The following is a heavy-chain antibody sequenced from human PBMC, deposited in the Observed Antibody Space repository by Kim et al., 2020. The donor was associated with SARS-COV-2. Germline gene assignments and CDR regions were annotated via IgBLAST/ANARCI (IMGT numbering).Heavy chain of an antibody. V-gene: IGHV3-30*18. D-gene: IGHD3-10*01. CDR2: ISYDGSNK. J-gene: IGHJ4*02. CDR1: GFTFSSYG. Sequence: GGSLRLSCAASGFTFSSYGMHWVRQAPGKGLEWVAVISYDGSNKYYADSVKGRFTISRDNSKNTLYLQMNSLRAEDTAVYYCAKGDGSGSYHTFDYWGQGTLLTVSS. CDR3: AKGDGSGSYHTFDY.